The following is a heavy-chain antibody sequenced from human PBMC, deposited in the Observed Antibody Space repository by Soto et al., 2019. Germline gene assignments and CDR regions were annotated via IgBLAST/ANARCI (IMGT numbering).Heavy chain of an antibody. CDR3: ASSGWFLVHAFDI. CDR2: IKQDGSEK. V-gene: IGHV3-7*01. D-gene: IGHD6-19*01. CDR1: GFTFSSYW. Sequence: GGSLRLSCAASGFTFSSYWMSWVRQAPGKGLEWVANIKQDGSEKYYVDTVKGRFTISRDSAKNSLYLQMNSLRAEDTAVYYCASSGWFLVHAFDIWGQGTMVTVSS. J-gene: IGHJ3*02.